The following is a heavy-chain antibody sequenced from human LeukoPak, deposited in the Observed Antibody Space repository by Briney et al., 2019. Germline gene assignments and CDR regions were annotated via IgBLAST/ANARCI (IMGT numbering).Heavy chain of an antibody. CDR2: IYHSGST. V-gene: IGHV4-38-2*02. D-gene: IGHD2-15*01. CDR3: ARYLGYPLYYFDY. Sequence: SETLSLTCTASGYSISSGYYWGWIRQPPGKGLEWIGSIYHSGSTYYNPSLKSRVTISVDTSKNQFSLKLSSVTAADTAVYYCARYLGYPLYYFDYWGQGTLVTVSS. J-gene: IGHJ4*02. CDR1: GYSISSGYY.